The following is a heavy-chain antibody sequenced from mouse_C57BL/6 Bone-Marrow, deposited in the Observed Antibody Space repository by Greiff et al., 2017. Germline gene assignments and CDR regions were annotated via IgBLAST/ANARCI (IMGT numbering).Heavy chain of an antibody. CDR3: AREVTTVSHYFDY. CDR2: IDPSDSYT. J-gene: IGHJ2*01. Sequence: QVQLQQPGAELVKPGASVKLSCKASGYNFTSYWLQWVKQRPGQGLAWIGEIDPSDSYTNYNQKFKGKATLTGDTSSSTAYMQLSSLTSEDSAVYYCAREVTTVSHYFDYWGQGTTLTVSS. V-gene: IGHV1-50*01. D-gene: IGHD1-1*01. CDR1: GYNFTSYW.